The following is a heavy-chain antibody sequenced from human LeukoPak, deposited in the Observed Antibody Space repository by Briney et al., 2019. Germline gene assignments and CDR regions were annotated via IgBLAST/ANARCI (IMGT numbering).Heavy chain of an antibody. J-gene: IGHJ4*02. CDR2: ISYDGSNK. CDR1: GFTFSSYA. D-gene: IGHD3/OR15-3a*01. CDR3: AREAREEDFWTTNFDY. Sequence: PGGSLRLSCAASGFTFSSYAMHWVRQAPGKGLEWVAVISYDGSNKYYADSVKGRFTISRDNSKNTLYLQMNSLRAEDTAVYYCAREAREEDFWTTNFDYWGQGTLVTVSS. V-gene: IGHV3-30*04.